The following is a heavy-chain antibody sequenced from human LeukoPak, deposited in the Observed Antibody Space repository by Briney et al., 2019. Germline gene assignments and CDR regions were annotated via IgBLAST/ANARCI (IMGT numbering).Heavy chain of an antibody. Sequence: PSETLSLTCTVSGGSINNGGDYWSWIRQHPEKGLEWIGNILYSGSTSYSPSLKSRVTISLDTSKNQFSLKLNSVTAADTAVYYCARGSGYFDYWGQGTLVTVSS. CDR3: ARGSGYFDY. CDR2: ILYSGST. CDR1: GGSINNGGDY. V-gene: IGHV4-31*03. J-gene: IGHJ4*02. D-gene: IGHD3-10*01.